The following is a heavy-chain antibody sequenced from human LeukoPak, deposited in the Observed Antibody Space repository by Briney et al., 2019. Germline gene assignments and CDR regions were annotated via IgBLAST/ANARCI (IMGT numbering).Heavy chain of an antibody. CDR3: ATDTYSYGYYFDY. V-gene: IGHV4-4*07. D-gene: IGHD5-18*01. CDR2: IYSSGST. J-gene: IGHJ4*02. CDR1: GGSISSYY. Sequence: SETLSLTCTVSGGSISSYYWSWIRQPAGKGLEWIGRIYSSGSTNYNPSLKSRVTMSVDTSKTQFSLKLSSVTAADTAVYYCATDTYSYGYYFDYWGQGTLVTVSS.